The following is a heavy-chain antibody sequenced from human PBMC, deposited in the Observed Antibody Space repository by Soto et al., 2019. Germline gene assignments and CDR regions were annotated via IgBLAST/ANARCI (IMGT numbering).Heavy chain of an antibody. J-gene: IGHJ4*02. CDR3: ARELQGLYYFDY. CDR2: INAGNGHT. D-gene: IGHD4-4*01. V-gene: IGHV1-3*01. Sequence: ASVKVSCKASEYTFTSYVMHWVRQAPGQSLEWIGWINAGNGHTKYSQKFQDRVTITRDTSANTAYMELSSLRSEDTAVYYCARELQGLYYFDYWGQGDMVTVSS. CDR1: EYTFTSYV.